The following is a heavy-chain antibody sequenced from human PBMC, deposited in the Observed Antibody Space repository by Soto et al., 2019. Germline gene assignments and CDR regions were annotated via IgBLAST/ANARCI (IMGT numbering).Heavy chain of an antibody. Sequence: QVQLQESGPGLVKPSQSLSLTCTVSGASISGGDYYWTWIRQPPGKGLGWIGSIYYTGNTYSNPSLESRLSISVDPSNNQYALRLTSVTAADTAIYYCARATYDISTYYLDYWGQGTLVTVSS. D-gene: IGHD3-9*01. J-gene: IGHJ4*02. V-gene: IGHV4-30-4*01. CDR1: GASISGGDYY. CDR2: IYYTGNT. CDR3: ARATYDISTYYLDY.